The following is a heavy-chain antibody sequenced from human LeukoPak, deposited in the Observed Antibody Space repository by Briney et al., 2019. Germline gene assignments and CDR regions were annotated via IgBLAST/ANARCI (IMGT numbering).Heavy chain of an antibody. Sequence: SQTLSLTCAVSGGSISSGGYSWSWIRQPPGKGLEWIGYIYHSGSTYYNPSLKSRVTISVDRSKNQFSLKLSSVTAADTAVYYCARHVSAAAGTFDYWGQGTLVTVSS. J-gene: IGHJ4*02. CDR2: IYHSGST. V-gene: IGHV4-30-2*01. D-gene: IGHD6-13*01. CDR3: ARHVSAAAGTFDY. CDR1: GGSISSGGYS.